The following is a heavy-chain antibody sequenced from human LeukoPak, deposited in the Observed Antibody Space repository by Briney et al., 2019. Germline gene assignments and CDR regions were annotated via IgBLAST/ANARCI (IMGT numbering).Heavy chain of an antibody. Sequence: PGGSLRLSCAASGFTFSTYRMNWVRQAPGKGLEWVSSISSSSSYIYYADSVKGRFTISRDNAKNSLYLQMNSLRAEDTAVYYCATGEDCSSTSCYEGYWGQGTLVTVSS. D-gene: IGHD2-2*01. CDR1: GFTFSTYR. V-gene: IGHV3-21*01. CDR2: ISSSSSYI. CDR3: ATGEDCSSTSCYEGY. J-gene: IGHJ4*02.